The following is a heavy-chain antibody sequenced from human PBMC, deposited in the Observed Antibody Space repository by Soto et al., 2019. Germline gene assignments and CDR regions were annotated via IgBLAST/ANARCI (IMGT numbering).Heavy chain of an antibody. CDR1: GYTFATYG. Sequence: GASVKVSCKASGYTFATYGISWVRQAPGQGLEWMGWISPNSGKSNYAQNLQGRVTMTTDTSSNTAYMELRGLKSDDTAVYYCARYSSAWYARGGRFDYWSKGTLVTVSS. V-gene: IGHV1-18*01. CDR3: ARYSSAWYARGGRFDY. D-gene: IGHD6-19*01. J-gene: IGHJ4*02. CDR2: ISPNSGKS.